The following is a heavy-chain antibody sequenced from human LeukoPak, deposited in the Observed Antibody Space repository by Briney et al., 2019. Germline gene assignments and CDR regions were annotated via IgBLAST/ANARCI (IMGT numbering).Heavy chain of an antibody. CDR2: ISGSGAGT. D-gene: IGHD2-15*01. Sequence: GGSLRLSCAVSGFTFSSYAMSWVRQAPGKGLEWVSAISGSGAGTYYADSVKGRFTISRDNSKNTLYLQMDSLRAEDMAVYYCVSSYCSGGSCYSASGYWGQGTLVTVSS. CDR1: GFTFSSYA. J-gene: IGHJ4*02. V-gene: IGHV3-23*01. CDR3: VSSYCSGGSCYSASGY.